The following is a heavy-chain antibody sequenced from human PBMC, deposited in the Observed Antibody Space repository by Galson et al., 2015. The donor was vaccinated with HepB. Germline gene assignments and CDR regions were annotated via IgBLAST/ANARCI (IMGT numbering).Heavy chain of an antibody. CDR3: AKGGNYDFWSAYYS. Sequence: SLRLSCAASGFTFNNYGIHWVRQAPGKGLEWVAVISYDGTSKYYADSVEGRFTISRDNSKNTLYLQMNSLRPEDTAIYYCAKGGNYDFWSAYYSWGQGALGPVSS. J-gene: IGHJ4*02. CDR2: ISYDGTSK. CDR1: GFTFNNYG. V-gene: IGHV3-30*18. D-gene: IGHD3-3*01.